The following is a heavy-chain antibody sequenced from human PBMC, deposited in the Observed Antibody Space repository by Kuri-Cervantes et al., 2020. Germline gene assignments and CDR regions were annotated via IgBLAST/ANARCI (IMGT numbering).Heavy chain of an antibody. Sequence: SETLSLTCAVSGYSISSGYYWSWIRQPPGKGLEWIGEINHSGSTNYNPSLKNRVTISVGTSKNQFSLKLSSVTAADTAVYYCARGRGNFAISLSIYYYYYYMDVWGKGTTVTVSS. J-gene: IGHJ6*03. V-gene: IGHV4-34*01. D-gene: IGHD3-16*01. CDR1: GYSISSGYY. CDR2: INHSGST. CDR3: ARGRGNFAISLSIYYYYYYMDV.